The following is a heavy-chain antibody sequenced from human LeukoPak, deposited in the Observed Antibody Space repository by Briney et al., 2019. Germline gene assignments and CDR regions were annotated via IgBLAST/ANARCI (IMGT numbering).Heavy chain of an antibody. CDR3: ATLGALVGAPHFDY. D-gene: IGHD1-26*01. V-gene: IGHV1-18*01. Sequence: ASVKVSCKASGYTFTSYGISWVRQAPGQGLEWMGWISAYNGNTNYAQKLQGRVAMTTDTSTSTAYMELRSLRSDDTAVYYCATLGALVGAPHFDYWGQGTLVTVSS. CDR2: ISAYNGNT. J-gene: IGHJ4*02. CDR1: GYTFTSYG.